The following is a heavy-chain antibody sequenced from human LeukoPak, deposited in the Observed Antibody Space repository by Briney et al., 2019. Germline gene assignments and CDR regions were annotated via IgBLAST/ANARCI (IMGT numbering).Heavy chain of an antibody. CDR1: GDTVSSNSAA. V-gene: IGHV6-1*01. J-gene: IGHJ3*02. CDR3: ARRHYDYVWGSYRQGGAFDI. Sequence: SQTLSLTCAISGDTVSSNSAAWNWIRQSPSRGLEWLGRTYYRSKWYNDYAGSVKSRININPDTSKNQFSLQLISVTPEDTAVYYCARRHYDYVWGSYRQGGAFDIWGQGTMVTVSS. CDR2: TYYRSKWYN. D-gene: IGHD3-16*02.